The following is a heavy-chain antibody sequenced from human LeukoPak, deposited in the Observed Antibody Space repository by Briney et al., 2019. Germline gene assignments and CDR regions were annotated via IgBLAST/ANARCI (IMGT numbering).Heavy chain of an antibody. J-gene: IGHJ5*02. Sequence: TGGSLRLSCAASGFTFSSYSMNWVRQAPGKGLEWVSSISSSSSYIYYADSVKGRFTISRDNAKNSLYLQMNSLRAEDTAVYYCARDRIVLPNWFDPWGQGTLVTVSS. CDR2: ISSSSSYI. V-gene: IGHV3-21*01. CDR1: GFTFSSYS. D-gene: IGHD2-15*01. CDR3: ARDRIVLPNWFDP.